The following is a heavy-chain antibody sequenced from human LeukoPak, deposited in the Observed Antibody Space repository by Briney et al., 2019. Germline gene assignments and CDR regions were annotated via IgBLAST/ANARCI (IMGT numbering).Heavy chain of an antibody. V-gene: IGHV3-21*01. CDR1: EFTFSSYS. Sequence: GGSLRLSCAVSEFTFSSYSMNWVRQAPGKGLEWVSPISSSSSYIYYADSVKGRFTISRDNAKNSLYLQMNSLRAEDTAVYYCARWYSSGLYGMDVWGQGTTVTVSS. D-gene: IGHD6-19*01. CDR2: ISSSSSYI. J-gene: IGHJ6*02. CDR3: ARWYSSGLYGMDV.